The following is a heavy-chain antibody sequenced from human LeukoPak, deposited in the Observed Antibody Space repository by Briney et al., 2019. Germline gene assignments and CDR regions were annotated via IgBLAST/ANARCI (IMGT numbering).Heavy chain of an antibody. CDR3: ARGGYCSSTSCYNNWFDP. J-gene: IGHJ5*02. CDR1: GYTFTGYY. CDR2: INPNSGGT. V-gene: IGHV1-2*02. D-gene: IGHD2-2*01. Sequence: ASVKVSCEASGYTFTGYYMHWVRQAPGQGLEWMGWINPNSGGTNYAQKFQGRVTMTRDTSISTAYMELSRLRSDDTAVYYCARGGYCSSTSCYNNWFDPWGQGTLVTVSS.